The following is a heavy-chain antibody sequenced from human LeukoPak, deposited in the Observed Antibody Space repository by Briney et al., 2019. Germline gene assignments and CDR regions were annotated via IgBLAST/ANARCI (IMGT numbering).Heavy chain of an antibody. CDR3: AKDSAPNYGAADC. J-gene: IGHJ4*02. V-gene: IGHV3-23*01. CDR2: ITGSGGST. D-gene: IGHD4-17*01. CDR1: GFTFSSYA. Sequence: GGSLRLSCAASGFTFSSYAMNWVRQAPGKGLEWVSGITGSGGSTYYADSVKGRFTISRDNSNNTLYMQMNSLRAEDTAVYYCAKDSAPNYGAADCWGQGTLVTVSS.